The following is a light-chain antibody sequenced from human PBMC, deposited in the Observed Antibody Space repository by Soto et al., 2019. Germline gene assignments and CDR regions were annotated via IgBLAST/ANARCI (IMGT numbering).Light chain of an antibody. V-gene: IGLV2-8*01. CDR2: EVS. CDR1: SSDVGGYNY. Sequence: QSALTQPPSASGSPGQSVTISCTGTSSDVGGYNYVSWCQQHPGKAPKLMIYEVSKRPSGVPDRFSGSKSGNTASLTVSGLQAEDAADYYCSSYAGSNNVLFGGGTKLTVL. J-gene: IGLJ3*02. CDR3: SSYAGSNNVL.